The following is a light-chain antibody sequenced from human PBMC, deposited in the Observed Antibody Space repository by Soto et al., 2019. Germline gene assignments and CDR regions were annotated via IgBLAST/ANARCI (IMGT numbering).Light chain of an antibody. V-gene: IGKV4-1*01. J-gene: IGKJ2*01. CDR3: LQHCSSPYT. CDR2: WAS. Sequence: DIVMTQSPDSLPVSLGERATINCKSSQRVLYSSSSKNCLVWYQQKPGQTPKVLIYWASTRESGVPDRFSGSGSETDFTLTISNLQAEDVEVYYCLQHCSSPYTFGQGTKLEI. CDR1: QRVLYSSSSKNC.